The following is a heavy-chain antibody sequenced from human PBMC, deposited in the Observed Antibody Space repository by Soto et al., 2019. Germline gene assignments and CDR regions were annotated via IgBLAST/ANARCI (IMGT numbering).Heavy chain of an antibody. D-gene: IGHD3-22*01. CDR1: GGTFSSYA. V-gene: IGHV1-69*13. CDR2: IIPIFGTA. Sequence: ASVKVSCKAPGGTFSSYAISWVRQAPGQGLEWMGGIIPIFGTANYAQKFQGRVTITADESTSTAYMELSSLRSEDTAVYYCARGGYDSSGFVAFDIWGQGTMVTVSS. CDR3: ARGGYDSSGFVAFDI. J-gene: IGHJ3*02.